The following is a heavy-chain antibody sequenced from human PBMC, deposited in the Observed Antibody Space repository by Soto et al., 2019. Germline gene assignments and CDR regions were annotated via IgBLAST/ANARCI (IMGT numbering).Heavy chain of an antibody. J-gene: IGHJ6*02. Sequence: QITLKESGPTLVKPTQTLTLTCTFSGFSLTNSGVGVGWIRQPPGKALEWLALIYWDDDKRYSPSLKNRLTITKDTSRNQMVLTLIDLDPEDTATYYCAHKSLVPFGMDVWGQGTTVTVAS. CDR3: AHKSLVPFGMDV. V-gene: IGHV2-5*02. D-gene: IGHD3-10*01. CDR2: IYWDDDK. CDR1: GFSLTNSGVG.